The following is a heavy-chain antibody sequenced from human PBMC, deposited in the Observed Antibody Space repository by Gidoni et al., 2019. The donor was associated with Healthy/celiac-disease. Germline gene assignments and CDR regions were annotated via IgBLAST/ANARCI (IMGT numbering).Heavy chain of an antibody. CDR1: GGSFSGYY. Sequence: QVQLQQWGAGLLKPSETLSLTCAVYGGSFSGYYWSWIRQPPGKGLEWIGEINHSGSTNYNPSLKSRVTISVDTSKNQFSLKLSSVTAADTAVYYCARGRFGSGWYGYFQHWGQGTLVTVSS. D-gene: IGHD6-19*01. CDR2: INHSGST. V-gene: IGHV4-34*01. J-gene: IGHJ1*01. CDR3: ARGRFGSGWYGYFQH.